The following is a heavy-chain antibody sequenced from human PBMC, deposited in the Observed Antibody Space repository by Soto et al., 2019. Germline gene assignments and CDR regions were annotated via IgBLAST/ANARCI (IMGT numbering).Heavy chain of an antibody. V-gene: IGHV5-51*01. Sequence: PVESLQVSWKGFGYSFTSYWVGWVRQMNEKGLEWIGIIYPGDADTRYSPSFPGPATISADKSISTAYLQWSSLKASDTAMYYYARPASRVLSSSLNYWCQGSLVAVS. CDR1: GYSFTSYW. CDR2: IYPGDADT. CDR3: ARPASRVLSSSLNY. J-gene: IGHJ4*02. D-gene: IGHD6-6*01.